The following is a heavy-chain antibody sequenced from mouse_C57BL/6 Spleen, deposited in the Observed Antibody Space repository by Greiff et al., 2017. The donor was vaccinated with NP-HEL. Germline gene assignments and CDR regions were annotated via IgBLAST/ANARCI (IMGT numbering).Heavy chain of an antibody. V-gene: IGHV14-3*01. CDR2: IDPANGNT. J-gene: IGHJ3*01. D-gene: IGHD1-1*01. CDR3: ARSEYGSSDEFAY. Sequence: VQLKQSVAELVRPGASVKLSCTASGFNIKNTYMHWVKQRPEQGLEWIGRIDPANGNTKYATKFQGKATITADTSSNTAYLQLSSLTSEDTAIYYCARSEYGSSDEFAYWGQGTLVTVSA. CDR1: GFNIKNTY.